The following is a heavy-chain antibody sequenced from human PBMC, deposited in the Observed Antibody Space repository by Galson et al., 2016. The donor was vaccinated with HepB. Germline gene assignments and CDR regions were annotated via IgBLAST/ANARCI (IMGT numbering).Heavy chain of an antibody. D-gene: IGHD3-22*01. Sequence: SETLSLTCTVFGGSISSSTYYWGWIRQPPGKGLEWVGSIYYSGSTYYNPSLKSRVTISVDTSKNQFSLKLSSVTAADTAVYYCARHEGADSSGYPSGFDPWGQGTLVTVSS. J-gene: IGHJ5*02. CDR2: IYYSGST. CDR1: GGSISSSTYY. CDR3: ARHEGADSSGYPSGFDP. V-gene: IGHV4-39*01.